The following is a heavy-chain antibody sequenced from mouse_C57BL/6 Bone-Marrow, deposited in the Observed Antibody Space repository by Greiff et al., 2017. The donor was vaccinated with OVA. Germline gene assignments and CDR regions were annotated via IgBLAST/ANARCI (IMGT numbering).Heavy chain of an antibody. CDR1: GFTFTSYW. V-gene: IGHV1-61*01. CDR2: IYPSDSET. J-gene: IGHJ2*01. Sequence: VQLQQPGAELVRPGSSVKLSCKASGFTFTSYWMDWVKQRPGQGLEWIGNIYPSDSETHYNQKFKDKTTLTKDKSYSKAYMQLSSLTSEDSAVYYCTTDYWGQGTTLTVSS. CDR3: TTDY.